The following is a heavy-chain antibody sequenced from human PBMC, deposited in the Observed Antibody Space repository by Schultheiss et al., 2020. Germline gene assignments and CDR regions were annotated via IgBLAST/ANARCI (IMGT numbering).Heavy chain of an antibody. CDR3: ARGLGGYGMDV. V-gene: IGHV4-59*01. CDR2: IYYSGST. D-gene: IGHD2-15*01. CDR1: GGSISSYY. Sequence: SETLSLTCTVSGGSISSYYWSWIRQPPGKGLEWIGYIYYSGSTNYNPSLKSRVTISVDTSKNQFSLKLSSVTAADTAVYYCARGLGGYGMDVWGKGTTVNV. J-gene: IGHJ6*04.